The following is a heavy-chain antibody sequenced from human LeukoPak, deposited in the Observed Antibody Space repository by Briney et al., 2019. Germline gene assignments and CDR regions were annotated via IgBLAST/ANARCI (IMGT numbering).Heavy chain of an antibody. Sequence: GASVKVSCKDSGYTFTSYGISWVRQAPGKGLAWMGWISVYNGNTNYAQKFQGRVTMTTDTSTSTAYMELRSLSSDDTAVYYCARATNYYDSSGYYPDAFDIWGQGTMVTVSS. V-gene: IGHV1-18*01. D-gene: IGHD3-22*01. CDR2: ISVYNGNT. J-gene: IGHJ3*02. CDR3: ARATNYYDSSGYYPDAFDI. CDR1: GYTFTSYG.